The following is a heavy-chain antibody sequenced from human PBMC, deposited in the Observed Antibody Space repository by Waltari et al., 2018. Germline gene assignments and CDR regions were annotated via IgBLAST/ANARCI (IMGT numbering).Heavy chain of an antibody. V-gene: IGHV4-39*01. Sequence: QLQLQESGPGLVKHSETLSLTCTVSGGSISSSIYYWGCIRQSPGKGLEWIGSIHFSGSTYYNPSLKSRVTISVDTSKNQFSLRLSSVTAADTAVYYCARIIGYCSSTSCYGGWGQGTLVTVSS. D-gene: IGHD2-2*01. J-gene: IGHJ4*02. CDR2: IHFSGST. CDR1: GGSISSSIYY. CDR3: ARIIGYCSSTSCYGG.